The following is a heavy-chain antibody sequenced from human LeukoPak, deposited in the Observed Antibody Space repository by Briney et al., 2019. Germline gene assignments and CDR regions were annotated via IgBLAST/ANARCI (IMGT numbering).Heavy chain of an antibody. Sequence: GGSLRLSCAASGFTFSSYGMHWVRQAPGKGLEWVANIKQDGSEKYYVDSVKGRFTISRDNAKNSLYLQMNSLRAEDTAVYYCARRVQLWFHYYYYMDVWGKGTTVTVSS. J-gene: IGHJ6*03. CDR1: GFTFSSYG. CDR3: ARRVQLWFHYYYYMDV. V-gene: IGHV3-7*01. D-gene: IGHD5-18*01. CDR2: IKQDGSEK.